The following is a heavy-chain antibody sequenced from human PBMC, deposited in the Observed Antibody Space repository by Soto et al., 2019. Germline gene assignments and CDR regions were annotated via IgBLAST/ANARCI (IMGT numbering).Heavy chain of an antibody. V-gene: IGHV4-59*01. J-gene: IGHJ6*02. Sequence: SETLSLTCTVSGGSISSYYWSWIRQPPGKGLEWIEYIYYSGSTNYNPSLKSRVTISVDTSKNQFSLKLSSVTAADTAVYYCARYCSSTSCTSYYYGMDVWGQGTTVTVSS. CDR3: ARYCSSTSCTSYYYGMDV. D-gene: IGHD2-2*01. CDR1: GGSISSYY. CDR2: IYYSGST.